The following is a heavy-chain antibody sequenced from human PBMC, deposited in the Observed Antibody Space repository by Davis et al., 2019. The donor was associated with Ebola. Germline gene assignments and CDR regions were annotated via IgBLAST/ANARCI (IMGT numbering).Heavy chain of an antibody. V-gene: IGHV1-69*05. CDR2: IIPIFGTA. D-gene: IGHD1-1*01. CDR3: ASPAGTTEHWFDY. J-gene: IGHJ4*02. CDR1: GGTFSSYA. Sequence: SVKVSCKASGGTFSSYAISWVRQAPGQGLEWMGGIIPIFGTANYAQKFQGRVTMTRDTSTSTVYMEVISLRSEDTAVYYCASPAGTTEHWFDYWGQGTQVTVSS.